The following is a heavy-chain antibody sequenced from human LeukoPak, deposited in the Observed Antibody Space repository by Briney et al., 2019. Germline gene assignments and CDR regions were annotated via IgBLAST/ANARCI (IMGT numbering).Heavy chain of an antibody. J-gene: IGHJ5*02. Sequence: RASVKVSCKASGGTFSSYAISWVRQAPGQGLEWMGGIILIFGTANYAQEFQGRVTITADESTSTAYMELSSLRSEDTAVYYCAGGQDSYGYDNWFDPWGQGTLVTVSS. CDR2: IILIFGTA. CDR1: GGTFSSYA. CDR3: AGGQDSYGYDNWFDP. D-gene: IGHD5-18*01. V-gene: IGHV1-69*13.